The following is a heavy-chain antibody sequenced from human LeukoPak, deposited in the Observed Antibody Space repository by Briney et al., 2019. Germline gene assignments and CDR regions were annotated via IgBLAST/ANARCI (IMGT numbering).Heavy chain of an antibody. CDR3: ASHRIGYYFDY. V-gene: IGHV3-21*01. D-gene: IGHD2-15*01. CDR2: ISSSSSYI. Sequence: PGGSLRLSCAASGFTFSSYIMNWVRQAPGKRLEWVSSISSSSSYIYYADSVKGRFTISRDNAKNSLYLQMNSLRAEDTAVYYCASHRIGYYFDYWGQGTLVTVSS. CDR1: GFTFSSYI. J-gene: IGHJ4*02.